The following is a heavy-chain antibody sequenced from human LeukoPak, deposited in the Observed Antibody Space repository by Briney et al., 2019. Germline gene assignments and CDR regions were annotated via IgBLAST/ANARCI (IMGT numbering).Heavy chain of an antibody. Sequence: GESLKISCKGSGHSFTSYLIGWVRQMPGKGLEWMGIIYPVDSDTRYSPSFQGQVTISADKSISTAYLQWSSLKAWDTAIYYCARQQDGARYDSSGLARSAFDIWGQGTMVTVSS. CDR2: IYPVDSDT. V-gene: IGHV5-51*01. CDR1: GHSFTSYL. CDR3: ARQQDGARYDSSGLARSAFDI. D-gene: IGHD3-22*01. J-gene: IGHJ3*02.